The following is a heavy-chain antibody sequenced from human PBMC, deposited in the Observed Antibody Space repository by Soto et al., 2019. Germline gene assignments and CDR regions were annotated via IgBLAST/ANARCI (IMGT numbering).Heavy chain of an antibody. V-gene: IGHV3-11*01. CDR2: ISSSGSHK. Sequence: GGSLRLSCAASGFTFSDYYMYCIRQAPGKGLEWVSYISSSGSHKYYADSVKGRFTISRDNAKNSLYLQMNSLRAEDTAVYYCARGAYPRDAFDIWGQGTMVTVSS. J-gene: IGHJ3*02. CDR3: ARGAYPRDAFDI. D-gene: IGHD3-16*01. CDR1: GFTFSDYY.